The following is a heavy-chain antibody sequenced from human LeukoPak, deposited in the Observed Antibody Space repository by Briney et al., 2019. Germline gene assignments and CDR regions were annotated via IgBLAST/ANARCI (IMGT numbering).Heavy chain of an antibody. V-gene: IGHV1-18*01. J-gene: IGHJ4*02. CDR3: ARSGPSRYYDSSGYTDY. Sequence: ASVKVSCKASGYTFTSYGFSWVRQAPGQGLEWMGWISAYNGNTNYAQKLQGRVTMTTDTSTSTAYMELRSLRSDDTAVYYCARSGPSRYYDSSGYTDYWGQGTLVTVSS. CDR2: ISAYNGNT. CDR1: GYTFTSYG. D-gene: IGHD3-22*01.